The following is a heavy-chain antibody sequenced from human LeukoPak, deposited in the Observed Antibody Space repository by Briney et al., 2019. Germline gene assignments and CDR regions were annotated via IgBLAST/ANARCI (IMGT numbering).Heavy chain of an antibody. D-gene: IGHD5-18*01. CDR3: ARDEGDTEVG. Sequence: PRGSLRLSCEASGFTFSNYGMHWVRQAPGKGLEWVAFIRFDESDKYYADSVKGRFTISRDNAKNSLYLQINSLRAEDTAVYYCARDEGDTEVGWGQGTLVTVSS. CDR2: IRFDESDK. V-gene: IGHV3-30*02. J-gene: IGHJ4*02. CDR1: GFTFSNYG.